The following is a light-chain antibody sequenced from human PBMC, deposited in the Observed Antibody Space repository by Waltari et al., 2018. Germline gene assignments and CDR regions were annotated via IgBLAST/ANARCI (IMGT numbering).Light chain of an antibody. V-gene: IGLV4-69*01. CDR2: VNSDGSH. CDR3: QTGGHGTWV. Sequence: QLVLTQSPSASASLGASVKLTCTLSSGHSSNVIAWLQQQPEKGPRYLMKVNSDGSHSKGDKIPDRVSGSSSGAEHFLTISSLQSEDEADYYCQTGGHGTWVFGGGTKLTVL. J-gene: IGLJ3*02. CDR1: SGHSSNV.